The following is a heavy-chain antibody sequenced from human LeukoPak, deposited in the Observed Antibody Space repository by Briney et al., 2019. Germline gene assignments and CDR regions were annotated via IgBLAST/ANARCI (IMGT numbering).Heavy chain of an antibody. CDR1: GYTFTGYY. J-gene: IGHJ4*02. Sequence: GASVKVSCKASGYTFTGYYMHWVRQAPGQGLEWMGWINPNSGGTNYAQKFQGRVTMTRDTSISTAYMELSRLRSDDTAVYYCARVQWELGDGIDYWGQGTLVTVSS. D-gene: IGHD1-26*01. V-gene: IGHV1-2*02. CDR3: ARVQWELGDGIDY. CDR2: INPNSGGT.